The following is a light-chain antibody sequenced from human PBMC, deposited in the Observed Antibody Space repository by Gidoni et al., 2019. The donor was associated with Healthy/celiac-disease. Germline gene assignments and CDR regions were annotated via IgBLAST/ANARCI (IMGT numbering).Light chain of an antibody. Sequence: ELVWTQSPGTLSLSPGERATLSCRASQSVRSSYLAWYQQKPGQAPRLLIYGASSRATGSPDRFSGSGSGTDFTLTISRLEPEDFAVYYCQQYGSSPWTFGQGTKVEIK. CDR2: GAS. CDR3: QQYGSSPWT. J-gene: IGKJ1*01. CDR1: QSVRSSY. V-gene: IGKV3-20*01.